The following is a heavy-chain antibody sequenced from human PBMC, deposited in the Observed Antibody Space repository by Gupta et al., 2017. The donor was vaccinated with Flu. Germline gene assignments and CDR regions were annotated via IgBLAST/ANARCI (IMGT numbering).Heavy chain of an antibody. Sequence: VRQMPGKGLEWMGIIYPGDSETRYSPSFQGQVTISADKSVSTAYLQWSSLKASDTAMYYCARRTELRFSPFDPWGQGTLVTVSS. CDR3: ARRTELRFSPFDP. V-gene: IGHV5-51*01. D-gene: IGHD3-3*01. CDR2: IYPGDSET. J-gene: IGHJ5*02.